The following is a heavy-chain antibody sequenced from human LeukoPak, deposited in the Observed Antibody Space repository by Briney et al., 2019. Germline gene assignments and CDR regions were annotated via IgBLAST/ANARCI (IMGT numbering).Heavy chain of an antibody. CDR2: IYYSGSP. D-gene: IGHD6-19*01. CDR1: GVSIRSYY. V-gene: IGHV4-59*01. Sequence: SGTLSLTCTVPGVSIRSYYWSWIRQPPGKGLGWIGYIYYSGSPNYNPSLKSRVTISVDTSKTQFSLKLSSVTAADTAVYYCARGRSGWYWFDPWGQGTLVSVSS. CDR3: ARGRSGWYWFDP. J-gene: IGHJ5*02.